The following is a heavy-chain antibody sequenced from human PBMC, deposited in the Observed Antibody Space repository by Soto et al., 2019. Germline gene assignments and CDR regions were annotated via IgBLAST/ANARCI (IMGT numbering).Heavy chain of an antibody. Sequence: QVQLQESGPGLVKPSETLSLTCTVSGGSISSYYWSWIRQPPGKGLEWIGYIYYSGSTNYNPSLKSRXXIXVXMSKNQFSLKLSSVTAADTAVYYCARGYYGSGKFDSWGQGTLVTVSS. CDR1: GGSISSYY. V-gene: IGHV4-59*01. D-gene: IGHD3-10*01. CDR2: IYYSGST. CDR3: ARGYYGSGKFDS. J-gene: IGHJ4*02.